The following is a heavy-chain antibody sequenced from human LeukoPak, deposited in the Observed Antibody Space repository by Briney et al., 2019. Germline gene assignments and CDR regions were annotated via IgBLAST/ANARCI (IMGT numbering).Heavy chain of an antibody. CDR1: GYIFTSYW. J-gene: IGHJ3*02. Sequence: GESLQRSCQGSGYIFTSYWISWVRQMPGKGLEWMGIIFPGDSDTRYSPSFQGQVTISASKSITTAYLEWSSLKASDTAMYYCARRSDLLSGRNAFVICGDRTMVTVSS. D-gene: IGHD3-3*01. V-gene: IGHV5-51*01. CDR2: IFPGDSDT. CDR3: ARRSDLLSGRNAFVI.